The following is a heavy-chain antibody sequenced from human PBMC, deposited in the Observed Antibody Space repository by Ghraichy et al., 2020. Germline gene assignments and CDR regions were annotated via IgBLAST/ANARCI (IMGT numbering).Heavy chain of an antibody. D-gene: IGHD6-19*01. Sequence: GGSLRLSCAASGFTFSSYGMHWVRQAPGKGLEWVAVISYDGSNKYYADSVKGRFTISRDNSKNTLYLQMNSLRAEDTAVYYCAKEVDSSGWFYDAFDIWGQGTMVTVSS. CDR1: GFTFSSYG. CDR2: ISYDGSNK. V-gene: IGHV3-30*18. J-gene: IGHJ3*02. CDR3: AKEVDSSGWFYDAFDI.